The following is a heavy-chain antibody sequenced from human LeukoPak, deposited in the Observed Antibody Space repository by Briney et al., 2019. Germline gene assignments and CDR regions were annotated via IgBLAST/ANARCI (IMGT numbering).Heavy chain of an antibody. CDR2: IIPIFGTA. Sequence: SVKVSCKASGGTFSSYAISWVRQAPGQGLEWMGRIIPIFGTANYAQKFQGRVTITTDESTSTAYMELSSLRSEDTAVYYSASSMITLVRGVLSWGQGTLVTVSS. J-gene: IGHJ4*02. V-gene: IGHV1-69*05. D-gene: IGHD3-10*01. CDR3: ASSMITLVRGVLS. CDR1: GGTFSSYA.